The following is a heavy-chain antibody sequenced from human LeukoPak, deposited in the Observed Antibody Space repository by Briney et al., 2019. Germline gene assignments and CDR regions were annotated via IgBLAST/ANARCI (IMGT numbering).Heavy chain of an antibody. V-gene: IGHV4-34*01. CDR1: GGSFSGYY. CDR3: ARGRFLRYDSSRIYYYYMDV. D-gene: IGHD3-22*01. Sequence: KPSEPLSLTCAVYGGSFSGYYWSWLRQPPGKGREWIGEINHSGSTNYNPSFKSRVTISVDTSKNQFSLKLSSVTAADTAVYYCARGRFLRYDSSRIYYYYMDVWGKGTTVTVSS. J-gene: IGHJ6*03. CDR2: INHSGST.